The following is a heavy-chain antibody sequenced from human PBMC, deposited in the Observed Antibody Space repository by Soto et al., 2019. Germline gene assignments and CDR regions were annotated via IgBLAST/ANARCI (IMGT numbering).Heavy chain of an antibody. CDR2: IDWNSGTI. Sequence: DVQLVESGGGLVQPGRSLRLSCAASGFTFDDYAMHWVRQAPGKGLEWVSGIDWNSGTIGYADSVKGRFTISRDNAKNSLYLQINSLRAEDTALYYCAKQRAGYYYGMDVWGQGTTVTVSS. CDR1: GFTFDDYA. D-gene: IGHD6-19*01. V-gene: IGHV3-9*01. CDR3: AKQRAGYYYGMDV. J-gene: IGHJ6*02.